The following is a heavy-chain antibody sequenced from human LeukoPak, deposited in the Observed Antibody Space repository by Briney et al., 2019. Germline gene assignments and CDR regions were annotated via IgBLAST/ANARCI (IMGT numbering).Heavy chain of an antibody. V-gene: IGHV3-30-3*01. CDR2: TSYDESNK. CDR3: ARDWGVDS. Sequence: GGSLRLSCAASGFTFSIYTMVWVRQPPGKGLEWVAVTSYDESNKHYADSVKGRFTISRDNSNNTLYLQMNSLRPEDAAVYYCARDWGVDSWGQGTLVTVSS. J-gene: IGHJ4*02. CDR1: GFTFSIYT. D-gene: IGHD3-10*01.